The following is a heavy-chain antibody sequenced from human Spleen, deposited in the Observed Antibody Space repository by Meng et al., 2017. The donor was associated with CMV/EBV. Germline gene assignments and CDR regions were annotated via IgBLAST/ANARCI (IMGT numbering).Heavy chain of an antibody. CDR2: ISSSGSTI. V-gene: IGHV3-11*01. J-gene: IGHJ6*02. CDR1: GFTFSDYY. CDR3: ARVKVEGGSYGKTDYYYYGMDV. D-gene: IGHD5-18*01. Sequence: GESLKISCAASGFTFSDYYMSWIRQAPGKGLEWVSYISSSGSTIYYADSAKGRFTISRDNAKNSLYLQMNSLRAEDTAVYYCARVKVEGGSYGKTDYYYYGMDVWGQGTTVTVSS.